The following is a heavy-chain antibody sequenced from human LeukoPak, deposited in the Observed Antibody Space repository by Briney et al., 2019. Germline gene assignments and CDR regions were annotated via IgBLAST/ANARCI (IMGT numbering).Heavy chain of an antibody. CDR2: IRQDGGLT. D-gene: IGHD3-10*01. Sequence: PGGSLRLSCAASELTFIGYWMNWVRQAPGKGLQWVGNIRQDGGLTHYSDSVKGRFTISRDNAKRSLYLQMNSLRPEDTAVYYCARDGHSSGSFDYWGQGTLVTVSS. J-gene: IGHJ4*02. CDR3: ARDGHSSGSFDY. V-gene: IGHV3-7*01. CDR1: ELTFIGYW.